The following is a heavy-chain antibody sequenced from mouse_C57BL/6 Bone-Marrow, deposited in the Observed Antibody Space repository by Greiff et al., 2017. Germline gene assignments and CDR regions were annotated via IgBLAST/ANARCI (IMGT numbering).Heavy chain of an antibody. Sequence: VQLQQSGAELARPGASVKLSCKASGYTFTSYGISWVTQRTGQGLEWIGEIYPRSGNTYYNEKFKGKATLTADHSSSTAYMELRRLTCKDSAVYFSARARYCEYDDGVGTYWGQGTLVTVSA. J-gene: IGHJ3*01. CDR2: IYPRSGNT. CDR1: GYTFTSYG. V-gene: IGHV1-81*01. D-gene: IGHD2-4*01. CDR3: ARARYCEYDDGVGTY.